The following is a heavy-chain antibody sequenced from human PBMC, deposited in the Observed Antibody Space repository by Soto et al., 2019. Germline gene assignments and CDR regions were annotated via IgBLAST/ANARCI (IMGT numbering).Heavy chain of an antibody. CDR3: AREPNSIDY. V-gene: IGHV3-30*03. CDR2: ISYDGINK. J-gene: IGHJ4*02. CDR1: GFIFSSNG. Sequence: GGSLRLSCAASGFIFSSNGMHWVRQAPGKGLEWVAVISYDGINKYYSDSVKGRFTISRDNSKNTLYLQMNSLRAEDTAVYYCAREPNSIDYWGQGTLVTVSS. D-gene: IGHD1-7*01.